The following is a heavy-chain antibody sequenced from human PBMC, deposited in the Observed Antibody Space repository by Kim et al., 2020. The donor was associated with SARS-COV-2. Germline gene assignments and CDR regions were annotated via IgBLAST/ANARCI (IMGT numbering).Heavy chain of an antibody. J-gene: IGHJ4*02. Sequence: GNTNYAQKLQGRVTMTTDTSTSTAYMELRSLRSDDTAVYYCAISMGAKGNWGQGTLVTVSS. CDR3: AISMGAKGN. V-gene: IGHV1-18*01. D-gene: IGHD1-26*01. CDR2: GNT.